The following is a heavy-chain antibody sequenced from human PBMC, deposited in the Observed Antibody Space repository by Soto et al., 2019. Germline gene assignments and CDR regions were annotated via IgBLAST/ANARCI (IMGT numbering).Heavy chain of an antibody. CDR1: GYTFTSYG. CDR2: ISAYNGNT. D-gene: IGHD3-3*01. CDR3: ARINYEFWSGYYGVGWFDP. J-gene: IGHJ5*02. Sequence: GASVKVSCKASGYTFTSYGISWVRQAPGQGLEWMGWISAYNGNTNYAQKLQGRVTMTTDTSTSTAYMELRSLRSDDTAVYYCARINYEFWSGYYGVGWFDPWGPGTLVTVSS. V-gene: IGHV1-18*01.